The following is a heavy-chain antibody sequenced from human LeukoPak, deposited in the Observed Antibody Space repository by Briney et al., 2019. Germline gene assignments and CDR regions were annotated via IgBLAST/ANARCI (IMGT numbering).Heavy chain of an antibody. Sequence: TSETLSLTCAVSGGSISSSNWWSWVRQPPGKGLEWIGEIYHSGSTNYNPSLKSRVTISVDRSKNQFSLKLSSVTAADTAVYYCARAIAAAGMHPIDYWGQGTLVTVSS. D-gene: IGHD6-13*01. CDR3: ARAIAAAGMHPIDY. V-gene: IGHV4-4*02. CDR2: IYHSGST. CDR1: GGSISSSNW. J-gene: IGHJ4*02.